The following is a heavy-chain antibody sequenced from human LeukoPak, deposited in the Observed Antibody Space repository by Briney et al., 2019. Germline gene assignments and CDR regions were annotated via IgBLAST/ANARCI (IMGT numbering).Heavy chain of an antibody. Sequence: SETLSLTCTVSGGSISSYYWSWIRQPPGEGLEWIGYIYYSGSTNYNPSLKSRVTISVDASKNQFSLNLSSVTAADTAVYYCATRSGHLWGQGTMVTVSS. CDR2: IYYSGST. J-gene: IGHJ3*01. CDR3: ATRSGHL. CDR1: GGSISSYY. V-gene: IGHV4-59*08.